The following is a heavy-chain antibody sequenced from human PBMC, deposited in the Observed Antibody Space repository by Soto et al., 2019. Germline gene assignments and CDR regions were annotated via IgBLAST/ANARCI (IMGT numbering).Heavy chain of an antibody. D-gene: IGHD5-12*01. CDR3: VASRGWIFDS. J-gene: IGHJ4*02. V-gene: IGHV3-7*03. Sequence: XESLRLSCAASGVPLSNYWMNWVRQGPEKGLEWVANIKEDGSAKYYVDSVKGRFTISRDNAKNSLYLQMNSLRAEDSAIYYCVASRGWIFDSWGQGTLVTVSS. CDR1: GVPLSNYW. CDR2: IKEDGSAK.